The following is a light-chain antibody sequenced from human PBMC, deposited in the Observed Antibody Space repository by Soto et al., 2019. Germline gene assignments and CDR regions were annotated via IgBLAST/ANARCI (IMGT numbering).Light chain of an antibody. CDR1: QGIKND. CDR2: AAS. Sequence: AVPMTQSPSSLSASVGSRVTMTCRESQGIKNDLAWYQQKPGKAPQVLIFAASSLQSGVPSRFSGSGSGTAFTLTINSLQPEDSATYYCLQDYNYPRTFGQGTKVEI. CDR3: LQDYNYPRT. V-gene: IGKV1-6*01. J-gene: IGKJ1*01.